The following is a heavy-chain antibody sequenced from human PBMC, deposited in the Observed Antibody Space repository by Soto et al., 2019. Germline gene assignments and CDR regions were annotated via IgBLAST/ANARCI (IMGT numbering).Heavy chain of an antibody. CDR2: ITGSGGGT. CDR3: AKRPIPAVGFDY. J-gene: IGHJ4*02. D-gene: IGHD6-13*01. CDR1: GFTFSNYA. V-gene: IGHV3-23*01. Sequence: EVQLLESGGGLVQPGGSVRLSCAASGFTFSNYAMTWVRQAPGNGLEWVSVITGSGGGTDFVDSVKGRFTISRDKSKNTVYLQMNSLRAEDTAVYDCAKRPIPAVGFDYWGQGTLVTVSS.